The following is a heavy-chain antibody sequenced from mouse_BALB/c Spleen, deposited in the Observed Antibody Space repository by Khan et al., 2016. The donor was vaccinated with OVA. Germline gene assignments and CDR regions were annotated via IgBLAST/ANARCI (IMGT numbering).Heavy chain of an antibody. CDR3: ARSYGSDFDY. Sequence: EVQLQQSGPELVKPGASVKISCKASGYSFTGYFMNWVMQSHGKSLEWIGRINPHIGETFYNPKFKGKATLTADESSSTAHMELRSLASEDSAVYYCARSYGSDFDYWGQGTTLTVSS. D-gene: IGHD1-1*01. CDR1: GYSFTGYF. CDR2: INPHIGET. V-gene: IGHV1-20*02. J-gene: IGHJ2*01.